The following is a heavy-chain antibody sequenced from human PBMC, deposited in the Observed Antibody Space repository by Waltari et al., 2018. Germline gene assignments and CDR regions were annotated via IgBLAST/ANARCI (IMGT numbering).Heavy chain of an antibody. CDR2: INAGNGNT. CDR1: GYTFTSYA. V-gene: IGHV1-3*01. Sequence: QVQLVRSGAEVKKPGASVKVSCKASGYTFTSYAMHWVRQAPGQRLEWMGWINAGNGNTKYSQKFQGRVTITRDTSASTAYMELSSLRSEDTAVYYCARDGRAMVQGLHDYWGQGTLVTVSS. J-gene: IGHJ4*02. D-gene: IGHD3-10*01. CDR3: ARDGRAMVQGLHDY.